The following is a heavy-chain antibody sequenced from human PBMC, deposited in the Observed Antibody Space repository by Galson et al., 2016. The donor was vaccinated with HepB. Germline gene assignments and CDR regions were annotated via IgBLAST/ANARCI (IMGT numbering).Heavy chain of an antibody. V-gene: IGHV3-23*01. Sequence: SLRLSCAVSGFTFSRYAMSWVRQAPGKGLEWVSTISAGSGPTDYADSVKGRFTISRDNSKNTLFLQMSSLRAEDTAVYYCARDRGPGMGHYDSGRHINWFDPWGQGTQVTVSS. J-gene: IGHJ5*02. CDR1: GFTFSRYA. D-gene: IGHD3-10*01. CDR3: ARDRGPGMGHYDSGRHINWFDP. CDR2: ISAGSGPT.